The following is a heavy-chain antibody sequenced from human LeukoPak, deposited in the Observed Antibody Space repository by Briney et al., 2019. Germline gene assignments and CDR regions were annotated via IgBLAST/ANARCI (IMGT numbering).Heavy chain of an antibody. D-gene: IGHD6-6*01. Sequence: ASVKVSCKASGYTFTGYYMHWVRQAPGQGLEWMGWINPNSGGTNYAQKFQGRVTMTRDTSISTAYMELSRLRSDDTAVYYCARDLFPGDNSSSYLENPSDYWGQGTLVTVSS. CDR1: GYTFTGYY. CDR2: INPNSGGT. V-gene: IGHV1-2*02. CDR3: ARDLFPGDNSSSYLENPSDY. J-gene: IGHJ4*02.